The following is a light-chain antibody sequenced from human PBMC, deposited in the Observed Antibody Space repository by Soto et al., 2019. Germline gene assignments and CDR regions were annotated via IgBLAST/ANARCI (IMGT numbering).Light chain of an antibody. V-gene: IGLV2-8*01. CDR1: SSDVGGYNY. CDR3: SSYAGSNNVV. CDR2: EVS. J-gene: IGLJ2*01. Sequence: QSALTQPPSASGSPGQSVTISCTGTSSDVGGYNYVSWYQQHLGKAPKLMIYEVSKRPSGVPDRFSGSKSGNTASLTVSGLQAEDEDDYYCSSYAGSNNVVFVGGTKLTVL.